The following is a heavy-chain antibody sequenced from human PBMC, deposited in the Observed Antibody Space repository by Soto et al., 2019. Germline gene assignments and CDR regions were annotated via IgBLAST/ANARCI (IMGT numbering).Heavy chain of an antibody. V-gene: IGHV1-69*13. CDR1: GGTFSSYA. CDR3: ARVGTTVTNFDY. CDR2: IIPIFGTA. D-gene: IGHD4-17*01. J-gene: IGHJ4*02. Sequence: SVKVSCKASGGTFSSYAISWVRQAPGQGLEWMGGIIPIFGTANYAQKFQGRVTITADESTSTAYMELSSLRSEDTAVYYCARVGTTVTNFDYWGQGTLVTVSS.